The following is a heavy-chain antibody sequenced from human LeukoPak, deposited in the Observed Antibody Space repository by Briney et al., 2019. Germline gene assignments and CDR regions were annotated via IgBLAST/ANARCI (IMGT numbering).Heavy chain of an antibody. CDR2: ISSSSSYI. J-gene: IGHJ4*02. D-gene: IGHD3-22*01. CDR3: ARVGYDSSGYFAY. Sequence: GGSLRLSCAASGFTFSSYSMNWVRQAPGKGLEWVSSISSSSSYIYYADSVKGRFTISRDNAKNSLYLQMNSLRAEDTAVYYCARVGYDSSGYFAYWGQGTLVTVSS. CDR1: GFTFSSYS. V-gene: IGHV3-21*01.